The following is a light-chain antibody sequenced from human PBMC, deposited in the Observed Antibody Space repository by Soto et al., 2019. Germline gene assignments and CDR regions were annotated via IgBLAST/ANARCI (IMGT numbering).Light chain of an antibody. CDR1: QDIYNY. J-gene: IGKJ4*01. CDR3: QKFSAVPT. Sequence: DIQMTQSPSSLSASVGDRVTITCRASQDIYNYLAWYQQKPGKVPTLLISAASTLHSGVPSRFSGSGSGTDFTLTISSLQPEDVATYYCQKFSAVPTFGGGTKVEI. CDR2: AAS. V-gene: IGKV1-27*01.